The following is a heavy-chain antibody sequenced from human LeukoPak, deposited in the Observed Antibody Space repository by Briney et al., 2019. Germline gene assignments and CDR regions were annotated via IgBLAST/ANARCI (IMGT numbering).Heavy chain of an antibody. J-gene: IGHJ6*03. CDR2: IKQDGSEK. V-gene: IGHV3-7*01. CDR1: GFTFSNSW. CDR3: AREDYYYMDV. Sequence: PGGSLRLSCAASGFTFSNSWMTWVRQAPGKGLEWVANIKQDGSEKYYVDSVKGRFTISRDNAKNSLYLQMSSLRAEDTAVYYCAREDYYYMDVWGKGTTVTVSS.